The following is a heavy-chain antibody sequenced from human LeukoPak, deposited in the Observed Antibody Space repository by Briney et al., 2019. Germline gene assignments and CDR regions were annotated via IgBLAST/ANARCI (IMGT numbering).Heavy chain of an antibody. D-gene: IGHD6-19*01. V-gene: IGHV3-53*01. CDR1: GFTVSFNY. Sequence: GGSLRLSCAASGFTVSFNYMSWVRQAPGKGLEWTSVIYSGGSTYYADSVKGRFTISRDDSKNTLYLQMNSLRAEDTAIYYCARAQWRTYSYYYMDVWGKGTTVTVSS. CDR3: ARAQWRTYSYYYMDV. CDR2: IYSGGST. J-gene: IGHJ6*03.